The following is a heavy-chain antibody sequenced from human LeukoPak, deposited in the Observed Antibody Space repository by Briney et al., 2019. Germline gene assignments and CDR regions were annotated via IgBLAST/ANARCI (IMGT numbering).Heavy chain of an antibody. Sequence: GESLKISCKGSGYSFTSYWIGWVRQMPGKGLEWMGIIHPGDSDTRYSPSFQGQVTISADKSISTAYLQWSSLKASDTAMYYCARAPPVPAAIGRFDPWGQGTLVTVSS. D-gene: IGHD2-2*01. CDR3: ARAPPVPAAIGRFDP. V-gene: IGHV5-51*01. J-gene: IGHJ5*02. CDR1: GYSFTSYW. CDR2: IHPGDSDT.